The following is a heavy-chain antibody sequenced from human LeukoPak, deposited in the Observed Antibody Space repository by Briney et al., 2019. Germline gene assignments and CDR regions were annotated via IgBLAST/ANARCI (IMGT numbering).Heavy chain of an antibody. V-gene: IGHV1-46*01. D-gene: IGHD5-24*01. CDR2: INPSGGST. CDR3: ASASFGEMATRGAFDI. Sequence: GASVKVSCKASGYTFTGYYMHWVRQAPGQGLEWMGIINPSGGSTSYAQKFQGRVTMTRDTSTSTVYMELSSLRSEDTAVYYCASASFGEMATRGAFDIWGQGTMVTVSS. J-gene: IGHJ3*02. CDR1: GYTFTGYY.